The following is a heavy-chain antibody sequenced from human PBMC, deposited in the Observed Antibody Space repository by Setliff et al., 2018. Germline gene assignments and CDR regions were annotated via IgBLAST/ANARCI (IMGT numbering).Heavy chain of an antibody. CDR2: VEWNGGGT. V-gene: IGHV3-20*04. Sequence: PGGSLRLSCVASGFTFADYGLNWVRQGPGKGLEWVSGVEWNGGGTSYADSVKDRFTISRDNAKNSLYLQMNSLRTEDMALYYCVKGGHRGGGYYYYDYWGQGTLVTVSS. CDR3: VKGGHRGGGYYYYDY. D-gene: IGHD5-12*01. CDR1: GFTFADYG. J-gene: IGHJ4*02.